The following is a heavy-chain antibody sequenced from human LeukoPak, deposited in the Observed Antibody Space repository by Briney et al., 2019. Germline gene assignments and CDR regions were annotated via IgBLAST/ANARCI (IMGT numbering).Heavy chain of an antibody. Sequence: PPETLSLTCTVSGGSISSYDRSWIRQPAGKGLEWIGRIYTSVSAASNPSLNSRVAMSLVTSKIQFSLFLTSVTAADTAFDYGAIYGGASGWLFDYWGEGTLVTVSS. CDR2: IYTSVSA. CDR1: GGSISSYD. J-gene: IGHJ4*02. D-gene: IGHD6-19*01. CDR3: AIYGGASGWLFDY. V-gene: IGHV4-4*07.